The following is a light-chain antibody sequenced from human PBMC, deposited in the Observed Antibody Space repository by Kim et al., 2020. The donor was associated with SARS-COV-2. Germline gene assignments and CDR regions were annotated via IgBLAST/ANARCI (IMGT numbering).Light chain of an antibody. CDR1: SGHSNYA. CDR3: QTWGTGIGV. Sequence: QSVLTQSPSASASLGASVKLTCTLSSGHSNYAIAWHQQQPEKGPRYLMKVNSDGSHSKGDGIPDRFSGSSSGAERYLTISSLQSEDEADYYCQTWGTGIGVFGGGTQLTVL. V-gene: IGLV4-69*01. J-gene: IGLJ3*02. CDR2: VNSDGSH.